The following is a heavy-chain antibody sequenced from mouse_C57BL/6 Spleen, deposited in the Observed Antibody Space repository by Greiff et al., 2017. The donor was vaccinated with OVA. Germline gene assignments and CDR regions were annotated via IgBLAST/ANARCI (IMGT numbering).Heavy chain of an antibody. D-gene: IGHD1-1*01. Sequence: QVQLQQSGAELARPGASVKMSCKASGYTFTSYTMHWVKQRPGQGLEWIGYINPSSGYTKYNQKFKDKATLTADKSSSTAYMQLSSLTSEDSAVYYVARQYITTVVGGDFDYWGQGTTLTVSS. CDR3: ARQYITTVVGGDFDY. CDR1: GYTFTSYT. CDR2: INPSSGYT. J-gene: IGHJ2*01. V-gene: IGHV1-4*01.